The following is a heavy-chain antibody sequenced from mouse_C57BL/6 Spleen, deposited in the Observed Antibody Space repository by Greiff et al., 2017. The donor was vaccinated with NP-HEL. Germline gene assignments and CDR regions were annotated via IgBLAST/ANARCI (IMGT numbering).Heavy chain of an antibody. CDR3: ARSRDDSSGEFDY. CDR2: IDPSDSYT. CDR1: GYTFTSYW. Sequence: QVQLQQPGAELVRPGTSVKLSCKASGYTFTSYWMHWVKQRPGQGLEWIGVIDPSDSYTNYNQQFKGKATLTVDTSSSTAYMQLSSLTSEDSAVYYCARSRDDSSGEFDYWGQGTTLTVSS. J-gene: IGHJ2*01. V-gene: IGHV1-59*01. D-gene: IGHD3-2*02.